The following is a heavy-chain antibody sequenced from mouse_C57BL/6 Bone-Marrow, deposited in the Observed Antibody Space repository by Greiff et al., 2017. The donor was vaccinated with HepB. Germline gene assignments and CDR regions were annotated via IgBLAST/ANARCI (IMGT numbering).Heavy chain of an antibody. D-gene: IGHD3-1*01. Sequence: QVQLQQPGAELVKPGASVKLSCKASGYTFTSYWMHWVKQRPGQGLEWIGMIHPNSGSTNYNEKFKSKATLTVDKSSSTAYMQLSSLTSEDSAVYDCARPHSDEYYFDYWGHGTTLTAST. V-gene: IGHV1-64*01. CDR1: GYTFTSYW. CDR3: ARPHSDEYYFDY. J-gene: IGHJ2*01. CDR2: IHPNSGST.